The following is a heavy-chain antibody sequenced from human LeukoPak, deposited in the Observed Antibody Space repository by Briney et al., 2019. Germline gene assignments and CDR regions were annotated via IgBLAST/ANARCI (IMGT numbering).Heavy chain of an antibody. D-gene: IGHD4-23*01. Sequence: PSETLSLTCTVSGGSISSSSYYWGWIRQPPGTGLEWIGSIYYSGSTYYNPSLKSRVTISVDTSKNQFSLKLSPVTAADTAVYYCARHDYGGSLSFDYWGQGTLVTVSS. CDR3: ARHDYGGSLSFDY. V-gene: IGHV4-39*01. CDR2: IYYSGST. J-gene: IGHJ4*02. CDR1: GGSISSSSYY.